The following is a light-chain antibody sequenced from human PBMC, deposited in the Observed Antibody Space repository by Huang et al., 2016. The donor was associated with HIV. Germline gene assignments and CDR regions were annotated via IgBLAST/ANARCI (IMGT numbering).Light chain of an antibody. Sequence: DIQMTQSPSSLSASVGERVTITCQASQDITNYLNWYQQKPGKAPKLLIYDASNLETGVPSRFSGSGSVTDFTFTISSLQPEDIATYYCQHYDNLPLTFGGGTKVEI. J-gene: IGKJ4*01. V-gene: IGKV1-33*01. CDR1: QDITNY. CDR2: DAS. CDR3: QHYDNLPLT.